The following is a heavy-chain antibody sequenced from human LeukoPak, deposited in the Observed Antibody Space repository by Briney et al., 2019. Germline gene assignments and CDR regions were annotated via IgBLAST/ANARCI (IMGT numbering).Heavy chain of an antibody. V-gene: IGHV4-39*01. D-gene: IGHD6-13*01. J-gene: IGHJ4*02. CDR2: IYYSGST. Sequence: PSETLSLTCTVSGGSISSSSYYWGWIRQPPGKGLEWIGSIYYSGSTYYNPSLKSRVTISVDTFKNRFSLKVSSVTAADTAVYYCARVDYSSSCLVDYWGQGTLLTVSS. CDR1: GGSISSSSYY. CDR3: ARVDYSSSCLVDY.